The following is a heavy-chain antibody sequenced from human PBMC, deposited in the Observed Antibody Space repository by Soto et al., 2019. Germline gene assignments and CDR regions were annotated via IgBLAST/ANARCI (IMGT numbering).Heavy chain of an antibody. CDR3: ARASSDAFDI. J-gene: IGHJ3*02. CDR2: ISSSGTGI. V-gene: IGHV3-11*01. CDR1: GFTFRDYY. Sequence: GGSLKLSCAASGFTFRDYYMTWIRQAQGKGLEWVSYISSSGTGIYYADSVKGRFTISRDNAKNSLYLQMSSLRAEDTAVYYCARASSDAFDIWGRGTMVTVSS. D-gene: IGHD6-6*01.